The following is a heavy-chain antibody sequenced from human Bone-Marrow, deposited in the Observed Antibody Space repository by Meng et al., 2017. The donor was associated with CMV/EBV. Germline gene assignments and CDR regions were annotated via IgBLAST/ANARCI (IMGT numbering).Heavy chain of an antibody. CDR3: ARITHLRFLEWLPDY. CDR2: IYYSGST. J-gene: IGHJ4*02. Sequence: SETLSLTCTVSGGSISSGDYYWSWIRQPPGKGLEWIGYIYYSGSTYYNPSLKSRVTISVDTSKNQFSLKLSSVTAADTAVYYCARITHLRFLEWLPDYWGQGTLVTVSS. D-gene: IGHD3-3*01. V-gene: IGHV4-30-4*08. CDR1: GGSISSGDYY.